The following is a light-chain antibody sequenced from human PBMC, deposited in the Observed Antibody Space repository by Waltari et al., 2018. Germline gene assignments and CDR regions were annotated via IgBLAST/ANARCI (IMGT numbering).Light chain of an antibody. CDR1: SSDVGGYNY. CDR2: DVS. Sequence: SALTQPASVSGSPGQSITITCPGTSSDVGGYNYVSWYQQHPGKAPKLMIYDVSNRPSGVSNRFSGSKSGNTASLTISGLQAEDEADYYCSSYTSSSIWVFGGGTKLTVL. J-gene: IGLJ3*02. CDR3: SSYTSSSIWV. V-gene: IGLV2-14*03.